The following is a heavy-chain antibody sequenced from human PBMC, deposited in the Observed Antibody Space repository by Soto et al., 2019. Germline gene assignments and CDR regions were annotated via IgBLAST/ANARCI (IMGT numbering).Heavy chain of an antibody. J-gene: IGHJ6*02. V-gene: IGHV5-51*01. CDR2: IYPGDSDT. CDR1: GYNFTNYW. Sequence: GASLKISCKGSGYNFTNYWIGWVRQMPGKGLEWMGIIYPGDSDTRYSPSFQGQVSISADKSISTAYLQWSSLKASDTAIYYCTRHAPLRFLGMDVWGQGTTVTVSS. CDR3: TRHAPLRFLGMDV. D-gene: IGHD3-3*01.